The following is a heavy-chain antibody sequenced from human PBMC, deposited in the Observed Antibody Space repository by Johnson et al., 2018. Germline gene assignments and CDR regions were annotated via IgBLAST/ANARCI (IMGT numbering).Heavy chain of an antibody. V-gene: IGHV4-39*07. Sequence: QVQLQESGPGLVKPSETLSLTCTVSGGSISSSSYYWGWIRQPPGKGLEWIGSIYYSGSTYYNPSLKSRVTISVDTSKNQFPLKLSPVTAADPAVYYWARVQDSSGYYYSNWGQGTMVTVSS. CDR1: GGSISSSSYY. J-gene: IGHJ3*01. CDR3: ARVQDSSGYYYSN. D-gene: IGHD3-22*01. CDR2: IYYSGST.